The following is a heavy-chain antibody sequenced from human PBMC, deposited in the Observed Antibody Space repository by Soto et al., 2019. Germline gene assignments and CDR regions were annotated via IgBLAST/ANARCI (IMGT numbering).Heavy chain of an antibody. CDR3: ARQERESFWSGYYDYYYYYYMDV. CDR1: GFTFSSYW. J-gene: IGHJ6*03. Sequence: GGSLRLSCAASGFTFSSYWMTWVRQAPGKGLEWVANIKQDGSEKYYVDSVKGRFTISRGNAKNSLYLQMKSLRAEDTAVYYCARQERESFWSGYYDYYYYYYMDVWGKGTTVTVSS. CDR2: IKQDGSEK. D-gene: IGHD3-3*01. V-gene: IGHV3-7*01.